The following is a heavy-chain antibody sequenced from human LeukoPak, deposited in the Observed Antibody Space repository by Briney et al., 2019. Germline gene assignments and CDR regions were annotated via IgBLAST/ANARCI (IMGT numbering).Heavy chain of an antibody. CDR1: GYTFTGYY. V-gene: IGHV1-2*02. D-gene: IGHD3-9*01. Sequence: ASVKVSCKASGYTFTGYYMHWVRQAPGQGLEWMGWINPNSGGTNYAQKFQGRVTMTRDASISTAYMELSRLRSDDTAVYYCARERQYYDILTGYFNWFDPWGQGTLVTVSS. CDR3: ARERQYYDILTGYFNWFDP. CDR2: INPNSGGT. J-gene: IGHJ5*02.